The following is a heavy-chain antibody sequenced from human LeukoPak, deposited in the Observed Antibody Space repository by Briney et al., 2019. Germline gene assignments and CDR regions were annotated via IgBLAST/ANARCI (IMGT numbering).Heavy chain of an antibody. D-gene: IGHD4/OR15-4a*01. CDR1: GYTFTSYS. V-gene: IGHV3-21*01. CDR3: ARARGAIGAFDI. CDR2: INSSSSYI. Sequence: GGSLRLSCAASGYTFTSYSMNWVRQAPGQGLEWVSSINSSSSYIYYADSVKGRFTISRDNAKNTLYLQMNSLRAEDTAVYYCARARGAIGAFDIWGQGTVVTVSS. J-gene: IGHJ3*02.